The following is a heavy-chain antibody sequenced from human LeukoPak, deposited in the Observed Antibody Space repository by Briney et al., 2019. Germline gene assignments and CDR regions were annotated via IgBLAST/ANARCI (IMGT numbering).Heavy chain of an antibody. CDR1: GFTFSSYW. D-gene: IGHD2-2*01. CDR2: INGDGSST. CDR3: ASGGVLGYCSSTSCQ. Sequence: PGGSLRLSCAASGFTFSSYWMHWVRQVPGKGVVWVSRINGDGSSTSYADSVKGRFTISRDNAKNTLYLQMNSLRAENTAVYYCASGGVLGYCSSTSCQGGQGTLVTVSS. V-gene: IGHV3-74*01. J-gene: IGHJ4*02.